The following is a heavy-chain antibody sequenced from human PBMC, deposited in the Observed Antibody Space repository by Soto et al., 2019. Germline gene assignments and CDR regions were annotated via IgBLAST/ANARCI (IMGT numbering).Heavy chain of an antibody. D-gene: IGHD2-15*01. Sequence: ETLSLTCTVSGGSISSSSYYWGWIRQPPGKGLEWIGSIYYSGSTYYNPSLKSRVTISVDTSKNQFSLKLSSVTAADTAVYYCARHGAGYGSGGSCWAFDAFDSWGQGTMVTVSS. CDR2: IYYSGST. CDR3: ARHGAGYGSGGSCWAFDAFDS. CDR1: GGSISSSSYY. J-gene: IGHJ3*02. V-gene: IGHV4-39*01.